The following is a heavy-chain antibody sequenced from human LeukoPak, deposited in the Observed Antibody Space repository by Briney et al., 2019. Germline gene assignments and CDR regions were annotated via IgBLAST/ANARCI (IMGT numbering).Heavy chain of an antibody. CDR2: ITWNSGSI. J-gene: IGHJ5*02. Sequence: GGSLRLSCAASGFTFDDYAMHWVRQAPGKGLEWVSGITWNSGSIGYADSVKGRFTISRDNAKNSLYLQMNSLRVEDTALYYCAKGFQVTVTTVVDDWFDPWGQGTLVTVSS. V-gene: IGHV3-9*01. CDR1: GFTFDDYA. CDR3: AKGFQVTVTTVVDDWFDP. D-gene: IGHD4-23*01.